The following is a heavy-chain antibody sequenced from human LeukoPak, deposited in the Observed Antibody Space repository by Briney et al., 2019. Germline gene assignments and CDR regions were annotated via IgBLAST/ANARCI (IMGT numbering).Heavy chain of an antibody. Sequence: ASVKVSCKASGYTFTSYDFNWVRQATGQRPEWMGWMSPNSGDTGYAQKFQDRVTMTRNTSISTAYMELSSLRSDDTAVYYCARAPYSSGWYPPYYYYYGMDVWGQGTTVTVSS. V-gene: IGHV1-8*01. J-gene: IGHJ6*02. CDR2: MSPNSGDT. CDR1: GYTFTSYD. CDR3: ARAPYSSGWYPPYYYYYGMDV. D-gene: IGHD6-19*01.